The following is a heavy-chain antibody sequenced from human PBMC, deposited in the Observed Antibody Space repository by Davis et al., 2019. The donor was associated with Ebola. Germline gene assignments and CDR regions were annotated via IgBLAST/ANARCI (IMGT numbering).Heavy chain of an antibody. CDR3: ARDKGEGSRYCSSTSCYPYYYYGMDV. CDR1: GFTFSSYE. D-gene: IGHD2-2*01. CDR2: ISSSGSTI. Sequence: PGGSLRLSCAASGFTFSSYEMNWVRQAPGKGLEWVSYISSSGSTIYYADSVKGRFTISRDNAKNSLYLQMNSLRAEDTAVYYCARDKGEGSRYCSSTSCYPYYYYGMDVWGQGTTVTVSS. V-gene: IGHV3-48*03. J-gene: IGHJ6*02.